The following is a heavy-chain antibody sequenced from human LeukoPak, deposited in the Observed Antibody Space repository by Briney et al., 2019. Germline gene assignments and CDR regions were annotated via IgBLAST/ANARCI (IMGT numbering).Heavy chain of an antibody. D-gene: IGHD6-13*01. CDR2: INHSGST. Sequence: SETLSLTCVVSGGSFSGYLWSWIRQSPGKGLEWIGEINHSGSTDYNPSLKSRVTISIDKSKNHFSLKLSSVTAADTAVYYCARVSSQQQLVFYFDYWGQGTLVTVSS. CDR3: ARVSSQQQLVFYFDY. V-gene: IGHV4-34*01. J-gene: IGHJ4*02. CDR1: GGSFSGYL.